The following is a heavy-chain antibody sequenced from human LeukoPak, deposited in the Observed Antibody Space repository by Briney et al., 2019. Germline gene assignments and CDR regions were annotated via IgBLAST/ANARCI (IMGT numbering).Heavy chain of an antibody. CDR1: GFTFSSYG. CDR3: AKVAVGWVAFEY. J-gene: IGHJ4*02. CDR2: ISDSGGAT. D-gene: IGHD2-15*01. V-gene: IGHV3-23*01. Sequence: GGSLRLSCAASGFTFSSYGMSWVRQAPGKGLEWVSAISDSGGATYYADSVKGRFTISRDNSKNTLYLQVNSLRSDDTAVYYCAKVAVGWVAFEYWGQGTLVTVSS.